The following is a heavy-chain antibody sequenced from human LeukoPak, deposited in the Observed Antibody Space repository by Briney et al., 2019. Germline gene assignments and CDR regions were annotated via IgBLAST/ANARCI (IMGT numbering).Heavy chain of an antibody. CDR1: GFTFSNYD. CDR2: IGIAGDT. V-gene: IGHV3-13*01. J-gene: IGHJ4*02. CDR3: VRQEKSHGNFDY. Sequence: GGSLRLSCTASGFTFSNYDMRWVRQVTGKNLEWVSAIGIAGDTYYAGSVKGRFTISRDNVRNSLYLQMNSLRVEDTAVYYCVRQEKSHGNFDYWGQGTLVTVSS. D-gene: IGHD1-26*01.